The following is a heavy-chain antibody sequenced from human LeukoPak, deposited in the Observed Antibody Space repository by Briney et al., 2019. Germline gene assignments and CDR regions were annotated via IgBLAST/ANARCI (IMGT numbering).Heavy chain of an antibody. J-gene: IGHJ5*02. Sequence: ASETLSLTCTVSGGSISSGGYYWSWIRQHPGKGLEWIGYIYYSGSTYYNPSLKSRVTMSVDTSKNQFSLKLSSVTAADTAVYYCARVKGYCSGGSCFWFDPWGQGTLVTVSS. CDR2: IYYSGST. CDR1: GGSISSGGYY. D-gene: IGHD2-15*01. CDR3: ARVKGYCSGGSCFWFDP. V-gene: IGHV4-31*03.